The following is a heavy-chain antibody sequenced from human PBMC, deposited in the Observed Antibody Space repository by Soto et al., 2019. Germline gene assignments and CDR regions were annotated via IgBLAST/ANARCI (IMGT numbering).Heavy chain of an antibody. Sequence: GGSLRLSCAASGFTFRSYAMEWVRQAPGKGLEVVSTIRPGAETHYADSVKGRFTISRDNAKNTLYLQMNSLRAEDTAVYYCARAGWFYQLLCIGCIDYWGQGTLVTVSS. CDR1: GFTFRSYA. V-gene: IGHV3-21*04. J-gene: IGHJ4*02. CDR2: IRPGAET. CDR3: ARAGWFYQLLCIGCIDY. D-gene: IGHD2-2*01.